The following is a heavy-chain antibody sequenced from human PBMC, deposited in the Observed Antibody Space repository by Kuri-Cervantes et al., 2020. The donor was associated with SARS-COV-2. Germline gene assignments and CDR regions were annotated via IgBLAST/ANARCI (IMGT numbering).Heavy chain of an antibody. J-gene: IGHJ5*02. CDR3: ARQMMSSITIFGVVITKNWFDP. CDR1: GGSISSSSYY. CDR2: IYTSGST. Sequence: SETLSLTCTVSGGSISSSSYYWSWIRQPAGKGLEWIGRIYTSGSTNYNPSLKSRVTISVDTSKNQFSLKLSSVTAADTAVYYCARQMMSSITIFGVVITKNWFDPWGQGTLVTVSS. V-gene: IGHV4-61*02. D-gene: IGHD3-3*01.